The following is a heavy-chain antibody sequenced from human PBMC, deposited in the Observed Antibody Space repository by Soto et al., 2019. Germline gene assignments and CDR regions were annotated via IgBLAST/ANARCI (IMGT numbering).Heavy chain of an antibody. CDR2: IYYSGST. CDR3: ARFVYDSSGYYLP. J-gene: IGHJ4*02. Sequence: SETLSLTCTVSGGSISSYYWSWIRQPPGKGLEWIGYIYYSGSTNYNPSLKSRVTISVDTSKNQFSLKLSSVTAADTAVYYCARFVYDSSGYYLPWGQGTLVTVSS. CDR1: GGSISSYY. V-gene: IGHV4-59*01. D-gene: IGHD3-22*01.